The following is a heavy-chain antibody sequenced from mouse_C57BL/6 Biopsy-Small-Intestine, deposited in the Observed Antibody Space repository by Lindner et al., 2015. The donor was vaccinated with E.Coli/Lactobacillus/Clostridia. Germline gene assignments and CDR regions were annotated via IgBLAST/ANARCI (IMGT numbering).Heavy chain of an antibody. CDR2: ISGGSSTI. CDR3: ARRGLHRAMDY. CDR1: GFTFSDYG. D-gene: IGHD2-2*01. V-gene: IGHV5-17*01. Sequence: VQLQESGGDLVKPGGSLKLSCAASGFTFSDYGIHWVRQAPEKGLEWVAYISGGSSTIYYADTVKGRFTISRDNAKNTLFLQMTSLRSEDTAIYYCARRGLHRAMDYWGQGTSVTVSS. J-gene: IGHJ4*01.